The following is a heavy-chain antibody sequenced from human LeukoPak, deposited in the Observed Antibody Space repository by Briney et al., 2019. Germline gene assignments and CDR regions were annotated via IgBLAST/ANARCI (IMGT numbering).Heavy chain of an antibody. Sequence: SETLSLTCTVSGGSLNSYYWSWIRQPPGKGLEWIGYIYYSGSTSYNPSLRSRVTISVDTSKNQFSLKLSSVTAADTAVYYCARRLIERGYCSSTSCPIANWFDPWGQGNLVTVSS. J-gene: IGHJ5*02. CDR1: GGSLNSYY. V-gene: IGHV4-59*08. D-gene: IGHD2-2*01. CDR2: IYYSGST. CDR3: ARRLIERGYCSSTSCPIANWFDP.